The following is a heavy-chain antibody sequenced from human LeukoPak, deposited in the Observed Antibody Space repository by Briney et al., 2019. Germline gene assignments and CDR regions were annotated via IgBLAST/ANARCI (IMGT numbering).Heavy chain of an antibody. CDR2: IIPMFGTA. Sequence: SVKVSFTASGSTFTSYGISWVRQAPGQGLEWMGGIIPMFGTAKYAQKFQGRVTITADESTSTANMELSSLRSEDTAVYYCARARSYPNSYDSSGYYISFFDDWGQGTLVTVSS. V-gene: IGHV1-69*13. CDR1: GSTFTSYG. J-gene: IGHJ4*02. D-gene: IGHD3-22*01. CDR3: ARARSYPNSYDSSGYYISFFDD.